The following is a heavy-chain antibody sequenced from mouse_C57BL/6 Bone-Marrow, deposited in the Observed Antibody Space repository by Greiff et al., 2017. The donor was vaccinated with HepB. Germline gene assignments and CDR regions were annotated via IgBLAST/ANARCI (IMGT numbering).Heavy chain of an antibody. CDR2: IDPANGNT. J-gene: IGHJ4*01. CDR3: ASPYDYDAMDY. CDR1: GFNIKNTY. V-gene: IGHV14-3*01. Sequence: EVQLVESVAELVRPGASVKLSCTASGFNIKNTYMHWVKQRPEQGLEWIGRIDPANGNTKYAPKFQGKATITADTSSTTAYLQLSSLTSEDTAIYYCASPYDYDAMDYWGQGTSVTVSS.